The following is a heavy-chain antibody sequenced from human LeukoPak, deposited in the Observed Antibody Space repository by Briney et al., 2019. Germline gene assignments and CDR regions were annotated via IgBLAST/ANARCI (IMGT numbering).Heavy chain of an antibody. Sequence: GGSLRLSCAAPGFTFSAAWMSWVRQAPGKGLEWVGRIINKGAGGTTDYAAFVNGRFTISREDSKNTLPLQMNSLRSEDTAVYYCTWITTVQGAIGYWGQGTLVTVSS. CDR3: TWITTVQGAIGY. V-gene: IGHV3-15*01. D-gene: IGHD3-10*01. CDR1: GFTFSAAW. CDR2: IINKGAGGTT. J-gene: IGHJ4*02.